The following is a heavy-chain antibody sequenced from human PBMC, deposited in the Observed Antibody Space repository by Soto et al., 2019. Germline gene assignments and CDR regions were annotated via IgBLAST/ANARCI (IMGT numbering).Heavy chain of an antibody. D-gene: IGHD3-10*01. CDR1: GFTVSTNY. J-gene: IGHJ4*02. Sequence: HPGGSLRLSCAVSGFTVSTNYMSWVRQAPGKGLESVSIIYSDGSTYYADSVKGRFTTSRDSARNTLYLQMDDLRADDTAVYHCARDSSYYGSGRGVLDYWGQGTLVTVSS. V-gene: IGHV3-66*01. CDR2: IYSDGST. CDR3: ARDSSYYGSGRGVLDY.